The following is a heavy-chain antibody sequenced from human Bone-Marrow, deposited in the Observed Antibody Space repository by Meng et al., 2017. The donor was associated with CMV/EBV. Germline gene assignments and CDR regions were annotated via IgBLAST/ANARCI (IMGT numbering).Heavy chain of an antibody. J-gene: IGHJ4*02. CDR3: ARVGGGSPLVDY. D-gene: IGHD2-15*01. CDR1: GFTFDDYA. Sequence: GGSLRLSCAASGFTFDDYAMHWVRQAPGKGLEWVSGISWNSGSIGYADSVKGRFTISRDNAKNSLYLQMNSLRAEDTAVYYCARVGGGSPLVDYWGQGTLVTFSS. V-gene: IGHV3-9*01. CDR2: ISWNSGSI.